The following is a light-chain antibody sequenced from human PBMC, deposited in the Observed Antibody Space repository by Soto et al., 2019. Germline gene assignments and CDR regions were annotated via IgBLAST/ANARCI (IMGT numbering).Light chain of an antibody. V-gene: IGKV3-11*01. CDR3: QQRHMWPIT. CDR1: QSFRGL. CDR2: DAY. Sequence: EVLLTQSPVTLTISPGERATLSCRASQSFRGLLAWYQQKPGQAPRLLIYDAYNRATGIPPRFSGSGSGTDFTLTISRLEPEDSAVYYCQQRHMWPITFGQGTLLAI. J-gene: IGKJ5*01.